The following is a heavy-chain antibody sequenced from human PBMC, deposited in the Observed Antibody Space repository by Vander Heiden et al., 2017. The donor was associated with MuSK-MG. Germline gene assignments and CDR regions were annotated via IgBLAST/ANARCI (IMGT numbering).Heavy chain of an antibody. CDR3: ASLRSLDYLDG. V-gene: IGHV3-33*01. J-gene: IGHJ6*03. CDR2: IWDDGSDH. D-gene: IGHD3-10*01. CDR1: GFTFSDYR. Sequence: PGGSLTLSCKTSGFTFSDYRMNWVRRAPGKGLEWVAVIWDDGSDHFYADSVKGRFTIYRDNSKNTLSLQMNSLRVDDTGIYYCASLRSLDYLDGWGKGTTVIVSS.